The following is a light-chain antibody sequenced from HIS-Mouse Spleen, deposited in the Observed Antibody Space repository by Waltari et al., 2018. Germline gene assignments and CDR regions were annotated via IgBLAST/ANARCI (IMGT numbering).Light chain of an antibody. CDR3: YSTDSSGNHRV. V-gene: IGLV3-10*01. Sequence: SYELTQPPSVSVAPGQTARITCSGDALPKKYAYWSQQNSGPAPVLVIYVDSKRPSGIPERFSGSSSGTMATLTISGAQVEDEADYYCYSTDSSGNHRVFGGGTKLTVL. CDR1: ALPKKY. CDR2: VDS. J-gene: IGLJ2*01.